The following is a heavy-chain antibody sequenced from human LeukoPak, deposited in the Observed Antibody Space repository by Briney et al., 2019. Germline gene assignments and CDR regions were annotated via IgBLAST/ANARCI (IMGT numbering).Heavy chain of an antibody. CDR1: GFTFSNYW. CDR3: AAGAGWLIDY. D-gene: IGHD6-19*01. V-gene: IGHV3-7*01. Sequence: GGSLRLSCAASGFTFSNYWMNWVRQAPGKGLEWVAIIKKDGSEIIYVDSVRGRFTISRDNAKNTLYLQMNSLRAEDTAVYYCAAGAGWLIDYWGQGTLVTVSS. J-gene: IGHJ4*02. CDR2: IKKDGSEI.